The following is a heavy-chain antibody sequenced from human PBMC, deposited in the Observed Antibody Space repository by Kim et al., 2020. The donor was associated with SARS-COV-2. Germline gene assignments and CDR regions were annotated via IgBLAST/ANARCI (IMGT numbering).Heavy chain of an antibody. D-gene: IGHD5-12*01. CDR3: AGVSGSGYVGGDY. Sequence: SETLSLTCTVSGGSISSYYWSWIRQPPGKGLEWIGYIYYSGSTNYNPSLKSRVTISVDTSKNQFSLKLSSVTAADTAVYYCAGVSGSGYVGGDYWGQGTLVTVSS. V-gene: IGHV4-59*01. J-gene: IGHJ4*02. CDR1: GGSISSYY. CDR2: IYYSGST.